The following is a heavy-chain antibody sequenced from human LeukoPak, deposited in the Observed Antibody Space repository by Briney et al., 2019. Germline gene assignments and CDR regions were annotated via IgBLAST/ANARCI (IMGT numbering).Heavy chain of an antibody. CDR1: GGPFSGYY. V-gene: IGHV4-34*01. CDR2: INHSGST. J-gene: IGHJ6*03. D-gene: IGHD2-15*01. CDR3: ARTTEGYCRGRSCYSYYYYMDV. Sequence: SETLSLTCAVYGGPFSGYYWSWIRQPPGKGLEWIGEINHSGSTNYNPSLKSRVTISVDTSKNQFSLKLRSVTAADTAVYYCARTTEGYCRGRSCYSYYYYMDVWGKGTTVTVSS.